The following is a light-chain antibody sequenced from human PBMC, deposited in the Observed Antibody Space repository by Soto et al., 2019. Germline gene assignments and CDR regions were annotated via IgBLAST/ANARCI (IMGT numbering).Light chain of an antibody. CDR3: FSFTTPSTHA. V-gene: IGLV2-14*01. CDR1: SSDIGAYDY. Sequence: QSALAQPASLSGSPGQSITISCTGTSSDIGAYDYVSWFQQHPGKAPKLMISEVNNRPSGVSNRFSGSKSGNTAYLTISGLQVEDEAEYFCFSFTTPSTHAIGAGTKVTVL. J-gene: IGLJ1*01. CDR2: EVN.